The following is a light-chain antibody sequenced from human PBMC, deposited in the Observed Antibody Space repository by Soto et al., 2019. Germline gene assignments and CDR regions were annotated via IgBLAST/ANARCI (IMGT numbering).Light chain of an antibody. CDR1: SGDIGSYNR. V-gene: IGLV2-14*01. Sequence: QSALTQPASVSGSPGQSITISCTATSGDIGSYNRVSWYQQHPGKAPKLIIYEVTDRPSGVSNRFSGSKSGNAASLTISGLQAEDEAEYYCSSYTNIKTRACVFGTGTKVTVL. J-gene: IGLJ1*01. CDR3: SSYTNIKTRACV. CDR2: EVT.